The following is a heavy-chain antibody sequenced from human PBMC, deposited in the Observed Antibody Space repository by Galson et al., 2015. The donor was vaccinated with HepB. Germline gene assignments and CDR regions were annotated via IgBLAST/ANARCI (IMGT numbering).Heavy chain of an antibody. D-gene: IGHD4-17*01. CDR2: INAGNGNT. CDR3: ARVGGTVTTLGY. CDR1: GYTFTSYA. J-gene: IGHJ4*02. Sequence: SVKVSCKASGYTFTSYAMHWVRQAPGQRLEWMGWINAGNGNTKYSQKFQGRVTITRDTSASTAYMELSSLRSEDTAVYYCARVGGTVTTLGYWGQGTLVTVSS. V-gene: IGHV1-3*01.